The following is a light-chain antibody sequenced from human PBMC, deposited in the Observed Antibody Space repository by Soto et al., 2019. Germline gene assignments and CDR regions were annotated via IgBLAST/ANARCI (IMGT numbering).Light chain of an antibody. CDR3: HQVATART. J-gene: IGKJ1*01. CDR2: GAS. Sequence: EIVLTQSPGTLSLSPGQRATLSCRARQSLSSSFLAWYQQKPGQAPRLLIYGASSRAAGVPDRFSGSWSGTDFTLTISGLEPEDCAVYFCHQVATARTCGQGPKVDMK. CDR1: QSLSSSF. V-gene: IGKV3-20*01.